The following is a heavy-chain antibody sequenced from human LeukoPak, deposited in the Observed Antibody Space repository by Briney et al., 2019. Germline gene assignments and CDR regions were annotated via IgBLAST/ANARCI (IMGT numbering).Heavy chain of an antibody. J-gene: IGHJ3*02. CDR1: GFTFSSYA. Sequence: PGGSLRLSCAASGFTFSSYAMTWVRQSPGKGLEWVANIKQDGTEKYYVDSVKGRFTISRDNAKNSLHLQMNSLRADDTAVYYCARDWGNWMSAFDMWGQGTVVTVSS. V-gene: IGHV3-7*03. CDR2: IKQDGTEK. CDR3: ARDWGNWMSAFDM. D-gene: IGHD1-20*01.